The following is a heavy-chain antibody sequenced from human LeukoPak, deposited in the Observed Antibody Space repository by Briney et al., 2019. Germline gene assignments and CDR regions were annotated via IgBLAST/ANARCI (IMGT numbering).Heavy chain of an antibody. CDR1: GFTFSSYA. D-gene: IGHD1-7*01. CDR3: AKDRDWNYGFDY. CDR2: ISGSGGST. Sequence: GGSLRLSCAASGFTFSSYAMSWVRQAPGKGLEWVSAISGSGGSTYYVDSVKGRFTISRDNSKNTLYLQMNSLRAEDTAVYYCAKDRDWNYGFDYWGQGTLVTVSS. V-gene: IGHV3-23*01. J-gene: IGHJ4*02.